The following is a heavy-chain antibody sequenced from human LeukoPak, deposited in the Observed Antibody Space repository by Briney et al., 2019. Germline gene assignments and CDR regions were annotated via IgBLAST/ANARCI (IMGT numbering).Heavy chain of an antibody. CDR1: GFTVSSNY. V-gene: IGHV3-53*01. CDR2: IYSGGST. Sequence: GGSLRLSCAASGFTVSSNYMSWVRQAPGKGLEWVSVIYSGGSTHYADSVKGRFTISRDNSKNTLYLQTNSLRAEDTAVYYCARRGDGYNLYYFDYWGQGTLVTVSS. J-gene: IGHJ4*02. CDR3: ARRGDGYNLYYFDY. D-gene: IGHD5-24*01.